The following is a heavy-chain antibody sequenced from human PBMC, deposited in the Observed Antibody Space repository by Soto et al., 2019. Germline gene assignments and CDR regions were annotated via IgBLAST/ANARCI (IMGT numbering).Heavy chain of an antibody. CDR2: INHSGST. J-gene: IGHJ5*02. V-gene: IGHV4-34*01. Sequence: QVQLQQWGAGLLKPSETLSLTCAVYGGSFRGYYWSWIRQPPGKGLEWIGEINHSGSTNYNPSLKSRVTISVDTSKTQFSLKLSSVTDADTAVYYCARGDTIYYDFWSGSKFDPWGQGTLVTVSS. CDR1: GGSFRGYY. D-gene: IGHD3-3*01. CDR3: ARGDTIYYDFWSGSKFDP.